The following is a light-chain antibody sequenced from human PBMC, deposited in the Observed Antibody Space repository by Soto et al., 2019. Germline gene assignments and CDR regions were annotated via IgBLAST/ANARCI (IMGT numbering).Light chain of an antibody. CDR3: HQYGSSPLT. CDR1: QSVTSSY. CDR2: GAS. J-gene: IGKJ4*01. V-gene: IGKV3-20*01. Sequence: EIVLTQSPGTLSLSPGERATLSCRASQSVTSSYLAWYQQKPGQAPRLLSYGASSRATGSPDRFSGSGSGTDFTLSMSRRDPADFAVYYWHQYGSSPLTFGGGTKVEIK.